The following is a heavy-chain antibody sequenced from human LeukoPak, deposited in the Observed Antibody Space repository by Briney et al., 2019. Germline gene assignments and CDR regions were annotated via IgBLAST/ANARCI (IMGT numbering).Heavy chain of an antibody. Sequence: SETLSLTXTVSGGSISSYYWSWIRQPPGKGLEWIGHIYYSGSTNYNPSLKSRVTISVDTSKNQFSLKLSSVTAADTAVYYCARAYHYYYYYYYMDVWGKGTTVTVSS. V-gene: IGHV4-59*01. D-gene: IGHD3-22*01. J-gene: IGHJ6*03. CDR1: GGSISSYY. CDR3: ARAYHYYYYYYYMDV. CDR2: IYYSGST.